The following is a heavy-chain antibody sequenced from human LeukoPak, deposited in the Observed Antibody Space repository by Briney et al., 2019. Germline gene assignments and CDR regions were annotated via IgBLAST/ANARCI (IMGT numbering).Heavy chain of an antibody. Sequence: PGGSLRLSRVPSLFTFSSYAMHCVRPTPGKGVEWVAVISYDGSNEYYAHTLKGRFTIFRDNTKNTLYLQMNSLRGDDTTVYYCARSPPERAFAATNPAFYYHYMDVWGKGTTVTVSS. V-gene: IGHV3-30*04. CDR2: ISYDGSNE. J-gene: IGHJ6*03. CDR1: LFTFSSYA. CDR3: ARSPPERAFAATNPAFYYHYMDV. D-gene: IGHD2-15*01.